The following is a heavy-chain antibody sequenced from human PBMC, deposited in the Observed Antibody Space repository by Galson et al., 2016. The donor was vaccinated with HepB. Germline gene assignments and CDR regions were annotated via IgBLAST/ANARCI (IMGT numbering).Heavy chain of an antibody. CDR3: ARGRGSYRYLGLDY. CDR1: GFTFDDYA. Sequence: SLRLSCAASGFTFDDYAMHWVRQAPGKGLEWVSSISWNRGSIGYADSVKGRFTISRDNAKNSLYLQMNSLRPEDTALFYCARGRGSYRYLGLDYWGQGTLVTVSS. J-gene: IGHJ4*02. V-gene: IGHV3-9*01. D-gene: IGHD3-16*02. CDR2: ISWNRGSI.